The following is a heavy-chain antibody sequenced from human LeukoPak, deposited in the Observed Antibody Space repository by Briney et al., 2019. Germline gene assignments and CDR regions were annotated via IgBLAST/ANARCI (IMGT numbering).Heavy chain of an antibody. CDR1: GDSVSSNSAA. CDR2: TYYRSKWYN. J-gene: IGHJ6*02. D-gene: IGHD3-10*01. V-gene: IGHV6-1*01. Sequence: TSQTLSLTCAISGDSVSSNSAAWNWIRQSPSRGLEWLGRTYYRSKWYNDYAVSVKSRITINPDTSKNQFSLQLNSVTPEDTAVYYCARDLDSEDYYGSGAGYGMDVWGQGTTVTVSS. CDR3: ARDLDSEDYYGSGAGYGMDV.